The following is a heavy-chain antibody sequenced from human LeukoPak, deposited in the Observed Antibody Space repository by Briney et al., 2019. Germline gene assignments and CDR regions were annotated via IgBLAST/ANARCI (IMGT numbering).Heavy chain of an antibody. CDR2: ISAYNGNT. J-gene: IGHJ6*02. Sequence: ASVKVSCKASGYTFTSYGISWVRQATGQGLEWMGWISAYNGNTNYAQKLQGRVTMTTDTSTSTAYMELRSLRSDDTAVYYCARAKQQLVFYYYYGMDVWGQGTTVTVSS. D-gene: IGHD6-13*01. V-gene: IGHV1-18*01. CDR1: GYTFTSYG. CDR3: ARAKQQLVFYYYYGMDV.